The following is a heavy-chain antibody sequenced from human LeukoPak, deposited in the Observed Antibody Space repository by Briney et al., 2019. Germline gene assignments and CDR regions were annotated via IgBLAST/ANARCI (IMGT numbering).Heavy chain of an antibody. Sequence: GGSLRLSCVASGFTFSSYAMSWVRQAPGKGLEWVSSISGSGGTTHYADSVKGRFTISRDNSKNTLYLHMSSLRAEDTALYYCAKHTALYSISWYGDYWGQGTLVTVSS. D-gene: IGHD6-13*01. CDR2: ISGSGGTT. V-gene: IGHV3-23*01. CDR1: GFTFSSYA. J-gene: IGHJ4*02. CDR3: AKHTALYSISWYGDY.